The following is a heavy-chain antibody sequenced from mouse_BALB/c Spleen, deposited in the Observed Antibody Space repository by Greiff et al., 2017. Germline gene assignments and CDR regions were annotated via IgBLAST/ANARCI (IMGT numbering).Heavy chain of an antibody. CDR1: GYAFTNYL. CDR3: ARYDYDHYAMDY. J-gene: IGHJ4*01. CDR2: INPGSGGT. V-gene: IGHV1-54*03. Sequence: QVQLQQSGAELVRPGTSVKVSCKASGYAFTNYLIEWVKQRPGQGLEWIGVINPGSGGTNYNEKFKGKATLTADKSSSTAYMQLSSLTSDDSAVYFCARYDYDHYAMDYWGQGTSVTVSS. D-gene: IGHD2-4*01.